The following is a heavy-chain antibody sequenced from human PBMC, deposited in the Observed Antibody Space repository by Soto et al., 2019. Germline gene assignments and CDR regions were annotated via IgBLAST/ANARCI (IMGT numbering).Heavy chain of an antibody. CDR1: GGSISSYY. Sequence: SETLSLTCTVSGGSISSYYWSWIRQPPGKGLEWIGYIYYSGSTNYNPSLKSRVTISVDTSKNQFSLKLSSVTAADTAVFYFARVNIEEVPAAQERWFDPWGQGTLVTVSS. CDR3: ARVNIEEVPAAQERWFDP. J-gene: IGHJ5*02. CDR2: IYYSGST. D-gene: IGHD2-2*01. V-gene: IGHV4-59*01.